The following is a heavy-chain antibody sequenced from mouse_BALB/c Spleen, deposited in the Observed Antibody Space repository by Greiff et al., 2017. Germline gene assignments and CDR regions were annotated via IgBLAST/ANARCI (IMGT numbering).Heavy chain of an antibody. CDR3: ARWNYGDDGAWFAY. Sequence: VQLQQSGAELVRPGTSVKISCKASGYTFTNYWLGWVKQRPGHGLEWIGDIYPGGGYTNYNEKFKGKATLTADTSSSTAYMQLSSLTSEDSAVYFCARWNYGDDGAWFAYWGQGTLVTVAA. CDR1: GYTFTNYW. V-gene: IGHV1-63*02. D-gene: IGHD2-2*01. CDR2: IYPGGGYT. J-gene: IGHJ3*01.